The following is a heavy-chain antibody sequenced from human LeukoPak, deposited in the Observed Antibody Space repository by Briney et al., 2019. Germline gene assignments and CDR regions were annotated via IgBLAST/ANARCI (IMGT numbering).Heavy chain of an antibody. Sequence: GGSLRLSCAASGFTVSSNYMSWVRQAPGKGLEWVSVIYSGGSTYYADSVKGRFTISRDNSKNTLYLQMNSLRAEDTAVYYCARELASSSWYYNYYYYYYMDVWGKGTTVTVPS. CDR3: ARELASSSWYYNYYYYYYMDV. CDR2: IYSGGST. CDR1: GFTVSSNY. J-gene: IGHJ6*03. V-gene: IGHV3-66*01. D-gene: IGHD6-13*01.